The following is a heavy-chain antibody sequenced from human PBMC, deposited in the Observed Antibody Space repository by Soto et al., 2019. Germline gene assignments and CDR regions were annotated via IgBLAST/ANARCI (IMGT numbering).Heavy chain of an antibody. CDR1: GYTFTTYS. Sequence: QVQLVQSGAEVKKPGASVKVSCKASGYTFTTYSMHWVRQAPGQRLEWMGWMNPLNGDTKYSQRFQGRLTIIRDTSASTAYMELSSLNSEDTAIYYCASGDSGAFDIWGQGTMVTVSS. CDR2: MNPLNGDT. CDR3: ASGDSGAFDI. D-gene: IGHD6-19*01. V-gene: IGHV1-3*01. J-gene: IGHJ3*02.